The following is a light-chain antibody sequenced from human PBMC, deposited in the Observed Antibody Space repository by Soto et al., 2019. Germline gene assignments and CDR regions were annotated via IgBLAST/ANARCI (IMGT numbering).Light chain of an antibody. V-gene: IGKV1-39*01. CDR2: DAS. J-gene: IGKJ1*01. CDR1: QGISSY. CDR3: QQSYTTPVT. Sequence: IQLTQSPSSLSASVGDRVTITCRASQGISSYLGWYQQKPGKAPNLLIYDASTLHSGVPSRFSGGGSGTDFTLTISSLQPEDFATYYCQQSYTTPVTFGQGTRVEIK.